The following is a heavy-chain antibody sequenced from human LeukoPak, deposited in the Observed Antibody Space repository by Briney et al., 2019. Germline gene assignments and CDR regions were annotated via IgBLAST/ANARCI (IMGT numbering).Heavy chain of an antibody. CDR2: INAGNGNT. V-gene: IGHV1-3*01. Sequence: EASVKVSCTASEYTFTDYAINWVRQAPGQRLEWMGWINAGNGNTRYSQRFQGRVTITRDTSASTAYMELSSLTSEDTAVYYCARGGGEPLVPDYWGQGTLVTVSS. CDR1: EYTFTDYA. D-gene: IGHD2-2*01. J-gene: IGHJ4*02. CDR3: ARGGGEPLVPDY.